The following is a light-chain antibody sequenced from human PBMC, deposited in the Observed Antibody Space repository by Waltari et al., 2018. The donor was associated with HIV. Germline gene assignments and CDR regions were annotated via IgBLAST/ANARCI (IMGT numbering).Light chain of an antibody. CDR3: HQYGTSPQT. J-gene: IGKJ2*01. CDR1: QTVTSNY. CDR2: GPS. Sequence: LVLTQSPPTLSLSPGESATLPCRASQTVTSNYLAWYQMKPGQPPRLLVYGPSIRATGVTDKVSGSGSGTDFTLTIGRLEPEDFAIYYCHQYGTSPQTFGQGSKVEIK. V-gene: IGKV3-20*01.